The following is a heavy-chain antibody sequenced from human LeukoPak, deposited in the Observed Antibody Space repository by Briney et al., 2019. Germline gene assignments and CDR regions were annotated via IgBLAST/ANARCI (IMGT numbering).Heavy chain of an antibody. CDR1: GGSISSYY. D-gene: IGHD4-23*01. J-gene: IGHJ5*02. CDR2: IYYSGST. Sequence: SETLSLTCTVSGGSISSYYWSWIRQPPGKGLEWIGYIYYSGSTNYNPSHKSRVTISVDTSKNQFSLKLSSVTAADTAVYYCASYGGGNSEYNWFDPWGQGTLVTVSS. V-gene: IGHV4-59*08. CDR3: ASYGGGNSEYNWFDP.